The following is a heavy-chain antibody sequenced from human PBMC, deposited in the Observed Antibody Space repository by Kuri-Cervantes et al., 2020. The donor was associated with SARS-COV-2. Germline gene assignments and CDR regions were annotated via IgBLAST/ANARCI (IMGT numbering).Heavy chain of an antibody. D-gene: IGHD2-21*02. CDR1: GFTFSSYG. V-gene: IGHV3-30*19. J-gene: IGHJ6*02. CDR3: ARVLCGGDCYSRDYYYGMDV. CDR2: ISYDGSNK. Sequence: GGSLRLSCAASGFTFSSYGMHWVRQAPGKGLEWVAVISYDGSNKYYADSVKGRFTISRDNSKNTLYLQMNSLRAEDTAVYYCARVLCGGDCYSRDYYYGMDVWGQGTTVTVSS.